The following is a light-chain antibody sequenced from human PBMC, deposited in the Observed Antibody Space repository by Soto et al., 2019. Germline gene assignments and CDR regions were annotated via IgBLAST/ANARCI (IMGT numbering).Light chain of an antibody. V-gene: IGKV3-20*01. Sequence: EIVLTQSPGTLSLSPGERATLSCRARQSVSSNYLAWYQQKPGQAPRLLIYGASSRATGIPDRFSGSGSGTDFTLTISRLEPEDFAVYYCQQYGSSSSLFTFGPGTKVDIK. CDR1: QSVSSNY. CDR3: QQYGSSSSLFT. CDR2: GAS. J-gene: IGKJ3*01.